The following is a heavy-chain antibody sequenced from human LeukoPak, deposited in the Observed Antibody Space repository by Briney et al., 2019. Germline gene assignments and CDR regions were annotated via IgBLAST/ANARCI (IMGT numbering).Heavy chain of an antibody. Sequence: QAAGSLRLSCAASGFTFSSYWMHWVRQAPGKGLVWVSRINSDGSSTSYADSVKGRFTISRDNAKNTLYLQMNSLRAEDTAVYYCGRGSGYNVIDYWGQGTLVTVSS. D-gene: IGHD5-24*01. CDR3: GRGSGYNVIDY. CDR2: INSDGSST. CDR1: GFTFSSYW. J-gene: IGHJ4*02. V-gene: IGHV3-74*01.